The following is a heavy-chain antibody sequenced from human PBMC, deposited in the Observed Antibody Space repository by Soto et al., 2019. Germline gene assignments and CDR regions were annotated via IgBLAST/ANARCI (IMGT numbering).Heavy chain of an antibody. J-gene: IGHJ3*02. CDR3: ASADGCSGGSCYSGSDAFDI. Sequence: GGSLRLSCAASGFTFSDYYMSWIRQAPGKGLEWVSYISSSGSTIYYADSVKGRFTISRDNAKNSLYLQMNSLRAEDTAVYYCASADGCSGGSCYSGSDAFDIWGQGTMVTVSS. D-gene: IGHD2-15*01. CDR1: GFTFSDYY. V-gene: IGHV3-11*04. CDR2: ISSSGSTI.